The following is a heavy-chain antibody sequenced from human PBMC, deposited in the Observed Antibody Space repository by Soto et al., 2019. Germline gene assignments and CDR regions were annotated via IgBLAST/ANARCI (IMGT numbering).Heavy chain of an antibody. V-gene: IGHV3-48*02. Sequence: EVQLVESGGTLVQPGGSLRLSCAASGFTFSSYTMNWVRQAPGKGLEWISYISSSSRTVNYADSVRGRFTVSRDNGKDTLFLQMTRLRHEHTCLYLCARDRPFFASDSRLGGPMIPYYVDHFGQGTLVTVSS. D-gene: IGHD3-3*02. CDR1: GFTFSSYT. J-gene: IGHJ4*02. CDR3: ARDRPFFASDSRLGGPMIPYYVDH. CDR2: ISSSSRTV.